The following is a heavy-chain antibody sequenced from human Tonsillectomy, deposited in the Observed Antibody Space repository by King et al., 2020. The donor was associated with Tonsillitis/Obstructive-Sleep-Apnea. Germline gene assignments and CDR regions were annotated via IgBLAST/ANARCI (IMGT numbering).Heavy chain of an antibody. CDR2: IYYSGST. V-gene: IGHV4-61*08. CDR3: AREMPPELYFDY. D-gene: IGHD1-14*01. CDR1: GGSVSSGVYY. J-gene: IGHJ4*02. Sequence: VQLQESGPGLVKPSETLSLTGTVSGGSVSSGVYYWVWIRQPPGKGLEWIGYIYYSGSTNYNPSLKSRVTISVDTSKNQFSLKLSSVTAADTAVYYCAREMPPELYFDYWGQGTLVTVSS.